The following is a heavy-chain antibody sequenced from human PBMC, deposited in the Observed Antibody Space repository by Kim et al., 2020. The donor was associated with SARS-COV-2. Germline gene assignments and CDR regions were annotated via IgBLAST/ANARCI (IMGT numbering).Heavy chain of an antibody. CDR1: GFTFSSYS. Sequence: GGSLRLSCAASGFTFSSYSMNWVRQAPGKGLEWVSSISSSSSYIYYADSVKVRFTISRDNAKNSLYLQMNSLSAEDTAVYYCARDSKQLTFDYWGQVTLVTLSS. CDR2: ISSSSSYI. CDR3: ARDSKQLTFDY. V-gene: IGHV3-21*01. D-gene: IGHD6-6*01. J-gene: IGHJ4*02.